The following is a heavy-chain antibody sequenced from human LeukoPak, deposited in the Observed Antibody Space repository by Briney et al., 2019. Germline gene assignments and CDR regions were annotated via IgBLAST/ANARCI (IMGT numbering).Heavy chain of an antibody. CDR2: IYYSGST. J-gene: IGHJ5*02. CDR3: ARGLQYNWFDP. CDR1: GGSISSYY. Sequence: PSETLSLTCTVSGGSISSYYWGWIRQPPGKGLEWMGYIYYSGSTNYNPSLKTRVTISVDTSKNQFSLKLSSVTAADTAVYYCARGLQYNWFDPWGQGTLVTVSS. D-gene: IGHD4-11*01. V-gene: IGHV4-59*01.